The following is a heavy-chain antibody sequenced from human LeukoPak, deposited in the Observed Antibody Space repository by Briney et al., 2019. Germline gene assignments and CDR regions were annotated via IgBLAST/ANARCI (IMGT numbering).Heavy chain of an antibody. D-gene: IGHD3-3*01. CDR3: ARDMPIDFWSGYSGYYFDY. Sequence: PGGSLRLSCAASGFTFSSYWMSWVRQAPGKGLEWVANIKQDGSEKYYVDSVKGRFTISRDNAKNSLYLQMNSLRAEDTAVYYCARDMPIDFWSGYSGYYFDYWGQGTLVTVSS. V-gene: IGHV3-7*01. CDR2: IKQDGSEK. J-gene: IGHJ4*02. CDR1: GFTFSSYW.